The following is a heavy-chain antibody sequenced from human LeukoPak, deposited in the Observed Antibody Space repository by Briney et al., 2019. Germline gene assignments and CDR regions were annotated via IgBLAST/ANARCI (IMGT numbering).Heavy chain of an antibody. CDR2: INTNTGNP. Sequence: ASVKVSCKASGYTFTRDAMNWVRQAPGQGLEWMGWINTNTGNPTYAQGFTGWFVFSLDTSVSTAYVQISSLKAEDTAVYYCAREAGTYYDILTGYNNAPFDYWGQGTLVTVSS. CDR3: AREAGTYYDILTGYNNAPFDY. D-gene: IGHD3-9*01. CDR1: GYTFTRDA. V-gene: IGHV7-4-1*02. J-gene: IGHJ4*02.